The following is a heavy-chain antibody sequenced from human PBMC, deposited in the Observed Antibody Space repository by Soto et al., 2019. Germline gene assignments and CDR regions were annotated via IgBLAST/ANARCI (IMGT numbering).Heavy chain of an antibody. V-gene: IGHV4-34*01. CDR1: GGSFRGYY. D-gene: IGHD2-15*01. Sequence: SETLALTCAVYGGSFRGYYWSWIRQPPGKGLEWIGEINHSGSTNYNPSLKSRVTISVDTSKNQFSLKLSSVTAADTAVYYCARAWVVPRRNYYYYMDVWGKGTTVTVSS. J-gene: IGHJ6*03. CDR2: INHSGST. CDR3: ARAWVVPRRNYYYYMDV.